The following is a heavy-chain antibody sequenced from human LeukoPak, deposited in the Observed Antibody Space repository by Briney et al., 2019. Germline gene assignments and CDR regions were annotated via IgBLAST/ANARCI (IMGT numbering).Heavy chain of an antibody. CDR2: IYYSGST. Sequence: PSETLSLTCTVSGGSISSYYWSWIRQPPGKGLEWIGYIYYSGSTNYNPSLKSRVTISVDTSKNQFSLKLSSVTAADTAVYYCARDRRLRGAFDYWGQGTLVTVSS. CDR1: GGSISSYY. CDR3: ARDRRLRGAFDY. V-gene: IGHV4-59*01. D-gene: IGHD4-17*01. J-gene: IGHJ4*02.